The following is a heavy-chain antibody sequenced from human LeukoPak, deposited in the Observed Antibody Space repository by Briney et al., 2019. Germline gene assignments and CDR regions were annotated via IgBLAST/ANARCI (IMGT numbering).Heavy chain of an antibody. CDR2: INSSGSAI. V-gene: IGHV3-48*04. D-gene: IGHD2-15*01. Sequence: GGSLRLSCGASGVTFSSYSMSWVRQAPGKGLECLSYINSSGSAIYYSYSVKGRFTISRDTDNNSLYLQMTMPTADKTALYYCARAPPYCSGGSCYSSTYFDYWGQGTLLTVSS. CDR3: ARAPPYCSGGSCYSSTYFDY. CDR1: GVTFSSYS. J-gene: IGHJ4*02.